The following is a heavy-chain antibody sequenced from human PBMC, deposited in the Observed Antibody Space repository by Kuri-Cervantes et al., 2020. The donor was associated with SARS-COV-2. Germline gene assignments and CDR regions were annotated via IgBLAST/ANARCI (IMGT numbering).Heavy chain of an antibody. J-gene: IGHJ5*02. CDR1: GGSFSGYY. D-gene: IGHD3-22*01. CDR3: ARESYYDSSGYYYGWFDP. V-gene: IGHV4-34*01. CDR2: INHSGST. Sequence: SETLSLTCAVYGGSFSGYYWSWIRQPPGKGLEWIGEINHSGSTNYNPSLKSRVTISVDTSKNQFSLKLGSVTAADTAVYYCARESYYDSSGYYYGWFDPWGQGTLVTVSS.